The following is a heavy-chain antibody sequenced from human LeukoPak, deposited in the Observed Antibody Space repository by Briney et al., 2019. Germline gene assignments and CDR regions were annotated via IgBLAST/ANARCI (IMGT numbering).Heavy chain of an antibody. D-gene: IGHD3-3*01. CDR1: GGSISSGSYY. V-gene: IGHV4-61*02. Sequence: PSETLSLTCTVSGGSISSGSYYWRWIRQPAGKGLEWIGRIYTSGSTNYNPSLKSRFTISVDTSKNQFSLKLSSVTAADTTVYYCAREVDFGVVPNWFDPWGQGTLVTVSS. CDR3: AREVDFGVVPNWFDP. J-gene: IGHJ5*02. CDR2: IYTSGST.